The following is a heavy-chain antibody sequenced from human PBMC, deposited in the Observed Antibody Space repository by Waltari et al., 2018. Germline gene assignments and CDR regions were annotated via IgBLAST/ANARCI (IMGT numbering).Heavy chain of an antibody. CDR3: AKSGSNYVSYWYFDL. V-gene: IGHV3-23*01. CDR1: GFTFSNYA. J-gene: IGHJ2*01. D-gene: IGHD4-4*01. Sequence: EVQLLESGGGLVQPGGSPRLSCAASGFTFSNYAMSWGRQDPGKGLEWVSIISGSGGATYYADSVKGRFTISRDNSKNTLYLQMNSLRAEDTAIYYCAKSGSNYVSYWYFDLWGRGTLVTVSS. CDR2: ISGSGGAT.